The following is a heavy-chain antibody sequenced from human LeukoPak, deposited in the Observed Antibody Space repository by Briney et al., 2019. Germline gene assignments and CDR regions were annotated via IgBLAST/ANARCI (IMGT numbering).Heavy chain of an antibody. Sequence: GGSLRLSCAASGFTVSSNYMSWVRQAPGKGLEWVSVIYSGGSTYYADSVKGRFTISRDNSKNTLYLQMNSLRAEDTAVYYCARQSRYFDQFDYWGQGTLVTVSS. J-gene: IGHJ4*02. CDR3: ARQSRYFDQFDY. D-gene: IGHD3-9*01. CDR2: IYSGGST. V-gene: IGHV3-53*01. CDR1: GFTVSSNY.